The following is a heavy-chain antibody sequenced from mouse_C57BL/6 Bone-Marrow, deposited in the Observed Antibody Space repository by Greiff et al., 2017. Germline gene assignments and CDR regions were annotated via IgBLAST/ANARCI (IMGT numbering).Heavy chain of an antibody. CDR1: GYAFTNYL. J-gene: IGHJ2*01. Sequence: VQLQQSGAELVRPGTSVKVSCKASGYAFTNYLIEWVKQRPGQGLEWIGVINPGSGGTNYNEKFKGKATLTADKSSSTAYMQLSSLTSEDSAVYFCARSRGKYYGSPHFDYWGQGTTLTVSS. CDR2: INPGSGGT. D-gene: IGHD1-1*01. V-gene: IGHV1-54*01. CDR3: ARSRGKYYGSPHFDY.